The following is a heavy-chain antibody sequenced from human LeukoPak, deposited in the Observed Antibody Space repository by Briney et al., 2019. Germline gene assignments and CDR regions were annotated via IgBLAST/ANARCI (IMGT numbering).Heavy chain of an antibody. CDR3: ARDLRWAMDV. CDR1: GFTFSSYS. Sequence: GGSLRLSCAASGFTFSSYSMNWVRQAPGKGLEWVSVIYSGGSTYYADSVKGRFTISRDNTKNTLYLQMNSLRAEDTAVYYCARDLRWAMDVWGKGTTVTISA. V-gene: IGHV3-53*01. J-gene: IGHJ6*04. CDR2: IYSGGST. D-gene: IGHD5-24*01.